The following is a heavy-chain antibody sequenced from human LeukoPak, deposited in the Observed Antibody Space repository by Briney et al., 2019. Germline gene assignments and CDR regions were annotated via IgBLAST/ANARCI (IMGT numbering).Heavy chain of an antibody. J-gene: IGHJ3*02. V-gene: IGHV4-61*02. Sequence: SETLSLTCTVSGDSISSGDYYWSWIRQPAGKGLEWIGRISSSGSTNYTPSLKSRVTISVDTSKNQFSLKLSSVTAADTAVYFCARGPYSYDSSGAFDIWGQGTMVTVSS. CDR2: ISSSGST. CDR3: ARGPYSYDSSGAFDI. CDR1: GDSISSGDYY. D-gene: IGHD3-22*01.